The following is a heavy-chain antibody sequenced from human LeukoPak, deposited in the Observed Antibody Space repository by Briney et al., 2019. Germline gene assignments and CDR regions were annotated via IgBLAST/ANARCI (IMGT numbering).Heavy chain of an antibody. CDR2: ISHSSSYI. CDR1: GFTFSSYS. J-gene: IGHJ6*03. V-gene: IGHV3-21*01. D-gene: IGHD3-10*01. Sequence: GGSLRLSCAASGFTFSSYSMNWVRQAPGKGLDWVSFISHSSSYIYYADSVKGRFTISRDIAKNSLYLQMNSLRAEDTAVYYCARDTGSGFSPYYMDVWGKETTVTISS. CDR3: ARDTGSGFSPYYMDV.